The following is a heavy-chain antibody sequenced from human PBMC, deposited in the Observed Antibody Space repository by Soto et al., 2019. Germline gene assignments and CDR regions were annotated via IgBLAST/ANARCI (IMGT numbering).Heavy chain of an antibody. Sequence: ASVKVSCKASGFTFTCYFIHWVRQAPGRGLEWMGRITPHSGAADYAQTFRGRVTLARDTSTTTAYLEVSGLISDDTAVYDCAAGRMVVAADVWAQGIRVT. J-gene: IGHJ4*02. CDR1: GFTFTCYF. V-gene: IGHV1-2*06. D-gene: IGHD2-21*01. CDR3: AAGRMVVAADV. CDR2: ITPHSGAA.